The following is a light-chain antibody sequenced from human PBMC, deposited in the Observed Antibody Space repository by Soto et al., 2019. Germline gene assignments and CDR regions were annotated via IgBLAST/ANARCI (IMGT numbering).Light chain of an antibody. Sequence: EIVLTQSPGTLSLSPGERVTLSCRASQSVSSTYLAWYQQKPGQALRLLIYGASSRATGIPDRFSGSGSGTDFTLTISRLEPEDFAVYYCQQYDNSLYTFGQGTKLEIK. J-gene: IGKJ2*01. CDR2: GAS. CDR3: QQYDNSLYT. V-gene: IGKV3-20*01. CDR1: QSVSSTY.